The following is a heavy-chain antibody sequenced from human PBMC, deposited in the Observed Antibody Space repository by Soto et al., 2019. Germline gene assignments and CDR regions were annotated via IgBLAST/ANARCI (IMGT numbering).Heavy chain of an antibody. CDR2: ISYEGSNK. J-gene: IGHJ4*02. CDR1: GFTFSSYA. V-gene: IGHV3-30-3*01. D-gene: IGHD6-19*01. CDR3: ARGLGQWLADFDY. Sequence: QVQLVESGGGVVQPGRSLRLSCAASGFTFSSYAMHWVRQAPGKGLEWVAVISYEGSNKYYADSVKGRFTISRDNSKNTLYLQMNSLRAEDTAVYYCARGLGQWLADFDYWGQGTLVTVSS.